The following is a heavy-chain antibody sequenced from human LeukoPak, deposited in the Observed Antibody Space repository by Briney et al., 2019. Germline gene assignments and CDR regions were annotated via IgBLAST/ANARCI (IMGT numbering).Heavy chain of an antibody. CDR1: GFTFSSYA. Sequence: PGGSLRLSCAASGFTFSSYAMHWVRQAPGKGLEWVAVISYDGSNKYYADSVKGRFTISRDNSKNTLYLQMNSLRAEDTAVYYCARGALRLVDSRSGMGAFDIWGQGTMVTVSS. CDR3: ARGALRLVDSRSGMGAFDI. D-gene: IGHD3-22*01. V-gene: IGHV3-30-3*01. CDR2: ISYDGSNK. J-gene: IGHJ3*02.